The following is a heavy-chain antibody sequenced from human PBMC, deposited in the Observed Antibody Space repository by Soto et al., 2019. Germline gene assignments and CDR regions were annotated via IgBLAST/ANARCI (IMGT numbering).Heavy chain of an antibody. CDR2: INNYGSST. V-gene: IGHV3-74*01. J-gene: IGHJ6*03. CDR1: GFTLITYG. D-gene: IGHD2-2*01. Sequence: EVQLVESGGGLVQPGGSLRLSCAASGFTLITYGMHWFRQPPGRGLLWISRINNYGSSTTYADSVKGRFTISRDNAENTLHLQMNSLRAEDTAVYYCARVRYATSSNYMDVWGKGTTVTVSS. CDR3: ARVRYATSSNYMDV.